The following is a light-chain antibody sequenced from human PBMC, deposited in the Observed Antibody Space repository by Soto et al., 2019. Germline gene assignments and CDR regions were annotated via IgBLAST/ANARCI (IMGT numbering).Light chain of an antibody. J-gene: IGLJ2*01. Sequence: QSVLTQPPSVSAAPGQKVTISCSGSSSNIGNNYVSWYQQLPGTAPKLLIYANNKRPSGIPDRLSGSKSGTSATLGITGLQTVDEADYYCGPWDSSLSAVVFGGGTKLTVL. CDR3: GPWDSSLSAVV. CDR2: ANN. CDR1: SSNIGNNY. V-gene: IGLV1-51*01.